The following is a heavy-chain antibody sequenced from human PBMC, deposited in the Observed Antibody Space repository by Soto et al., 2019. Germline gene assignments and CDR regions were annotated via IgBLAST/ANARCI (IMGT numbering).Heavy chain of an antibody. CDR3: AKGRASWKRSRSPELFYF. J-gene: IGHJ1*01. CDR1: GFTFSSYG. V-gene: IGHV3-30*18. D-gene: IGHD2-21*01. Sequence: GGSLRLSCAASGFTFSSYGMHWVRQAPGKGLEWVAVISYDGSNKYYADSVKGRFTISRDNSKNPLYLQMNSLRAEDTAVYYCAKGRASWKRSRSPELFYFWGQGSLVLVAS. CDR2: ISYDGSNK.